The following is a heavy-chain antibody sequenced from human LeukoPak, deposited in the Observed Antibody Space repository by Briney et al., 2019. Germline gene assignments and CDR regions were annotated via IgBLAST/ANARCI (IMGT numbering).Heavy chain of an antibody. D-gene: IGHD2-2*02. CDR1: GGSISSSNYY. CDR3: ARGRGYCSSTSCYTVFDY. V-gene: IGHV4-39*07. CDR2: IYYSGST. Sequence: SETLSLTCTVSGGSISSSNYYWGWIRQPPGKGLEWIGSIYYSGSTYYNPSLKSRGTISVDTSKNQFSLKLSSVTAADTAVYYCARGRGYCSSTSCYTVFDYWGQGTLVTVSS. J-gene: IGHJ4*02.